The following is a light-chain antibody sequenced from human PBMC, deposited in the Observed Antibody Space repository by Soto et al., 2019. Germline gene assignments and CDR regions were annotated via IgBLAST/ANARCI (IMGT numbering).Light chain of an antibody. Sequence: EVVLTQSPATLSLSPGERANLSCRTSQSVSRTLAWYQQKSGQAPRLLIYDASNRATGIPTRFSGSGSGTDFTLTISSLEPEDFAVYYCQQRYNSPQTFGQGTKVEIK. CDR3: QQRYNSPQT. V-gene: IGKV3-11*01. CDR2: DAS. CDR1: QSVSRT. J-gene: IGKJ1*01.